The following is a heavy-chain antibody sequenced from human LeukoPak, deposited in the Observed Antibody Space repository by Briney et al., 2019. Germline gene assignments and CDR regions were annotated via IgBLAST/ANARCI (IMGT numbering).Heavy chain of an antibody. D-gene: IGHD1-26*01. CDR2: IYFSGST. J-gene: IGHJ4*02. V-gene: IGHV4-39*01. CDR3: ARRPTTSIVGATTNYFDH. Sequence: SETLSLTCTVSGGSTSSSNYYWGWIRQPPGKGLEWIGSIYFSGSTYYSPSLKSRVTLSIDTSKNQFSLKLTSVTAADTAVYYCARRPTTSIVGATTNYFDHWGQGTLVTVSS. CDR1: GGSTSSSNYY.